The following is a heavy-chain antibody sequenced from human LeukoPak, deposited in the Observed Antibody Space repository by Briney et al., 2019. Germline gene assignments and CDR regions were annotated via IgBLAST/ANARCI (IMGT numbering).Heavy chain of an antibody. J-gene: IGHJ4*02. Sequence: GGSLRLSCTASGFTFGDYAMSWFRQAPGKGLEWVGFIRSKAYGGTTEYAASVKGRFTISRDDSKSIAYLQMNSLKTEDTAVYYCTRDSSGWYVLNYYFDYWGQGTLVTVSS. D-gene: IGHD6-19*01. V-gene: IGHV3-49*03. CDR3: TRDSSGWYVLNYYFDY. CDR2: IRSKAYGGTT. CDR1: GFTFGDYA.